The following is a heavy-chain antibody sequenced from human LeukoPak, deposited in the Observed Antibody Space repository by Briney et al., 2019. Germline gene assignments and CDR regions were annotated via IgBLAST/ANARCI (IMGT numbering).Heavy chain of an antibody. J-gene: IGHJ4*02. Sequence: GGSLRLSCTASGFTFGDYAMSWVRQAPGKGLEWVAVISGGSTHYADSVKGRLTLSRANSKNTLYLQMQSLRAEDTAVYYCAKVHSSGYYEHYDYWGQGTLVTVSS. CDR1: GFTFGDYA. V-gene: IGHV3-23*01. D-gene: IGHD3-22*01. CDR3: AKVHSSGYYEHYDY. CDR2: ISGGST.